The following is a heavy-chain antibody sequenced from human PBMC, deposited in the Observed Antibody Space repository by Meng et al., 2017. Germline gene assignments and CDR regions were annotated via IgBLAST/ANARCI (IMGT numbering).Heavy chain of an antibody. CDR1: GGSFSGYY. J-gene: IGHJ4*02. CDR3: ARVGSFLRDY. V-gene: IGHV4-34*09. CDR2: INHSGST. Sequence: QVQLQEPGHGLVKPSQTLSLTCAVYGGSFSGYYWSWIRQPPGKGLEWIGEINHSGSTNYNPSLKSRVTISVDTSKNQFSLKLSSVTAADTAVYYCARVGSFLRDYWGQGTLVTVSS. D-gene: IGHD2/OR15-2a*01.